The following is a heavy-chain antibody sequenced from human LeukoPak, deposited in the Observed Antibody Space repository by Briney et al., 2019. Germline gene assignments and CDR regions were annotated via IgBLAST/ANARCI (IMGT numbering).Heavy chain of an antibody. D-gene: IGHD3-22*01. CDR2: ISYDGRNT. J-gene: IGHJ5*02. CDR3: ARDRYYYDSRPIDP. CDR1: GLSFSTFG. Sequence: GGSLRLSCAASGLSFSTFGMHWVRQAPGKGLEWVAVISYDGRNTYYADSVKGRFTISRDNSKNTLYLQMNSLKTEDTAVYYCARDRYYYDSRPIDPWGQGTLVTVSS. V-gene: IGHV3-30*03.